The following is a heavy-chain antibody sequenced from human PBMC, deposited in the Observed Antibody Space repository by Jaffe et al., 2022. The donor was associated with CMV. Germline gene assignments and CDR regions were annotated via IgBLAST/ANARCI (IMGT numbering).Heavy chain of an antibody. Sequence: QVQLVQSGSEVKKPGSSVKVSCKTSGGTFSTYAITWVRQAPGQGLEWMGRIIPILDIPSYPQEFQDRVTITADKSTNTVYMELSSLRFEDTGVYYCAREEYGSGWSNSRYYYLYMDVWGRGTTVTVSS. V-gene: IGHV1-69*09. CDR1: GGTFSTYA. J-gene: IGHJ6*03. CDR3: AREEYGSGWSNSRYYYLYMDV. D-gene: IGHD6-19*01. CDR2: IIPILDIP.